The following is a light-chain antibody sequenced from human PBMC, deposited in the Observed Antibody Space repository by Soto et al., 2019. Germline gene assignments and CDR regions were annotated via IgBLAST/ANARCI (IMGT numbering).Light chain of an antibody. V-gene: IGKV3-20*01. Sequence: EIVLTQSPGTLSLSPGERATLSCRASQSVSSYLAWYQQKPGQAPRLLIYGASSRAPGIAGRFSGSGSGTDFTLTISRLEPEDFAVYYCQQYGSSLTWTFGHGTKVDIK. CDR1: QSVSSY. CDR2: GAS. CDR3: QQYGSSLTWT. J-gene: IGKJ1*01.